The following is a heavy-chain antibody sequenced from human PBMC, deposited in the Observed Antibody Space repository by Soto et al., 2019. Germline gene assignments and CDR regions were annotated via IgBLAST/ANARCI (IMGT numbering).Heavy chain of an antibody. CDR2: IYSGDST. J-gene: IGHJ4*02. D-gene: IGHD3-10*01. Sequence: PGGSLRLSCAASGFTVTGNYMTWVRQAAGKGLEWVSVIYSGDSTYYADSVEGRFTISRDISKNTLYLQMNSLRVEDTAVYYCARAILLWSGELDYFDYWGQGTQVTVSS. CDR3: ARAILLWSGELDYFDY. V-gene: IGHV3-66*01. CDR1: GFTVTGNY.